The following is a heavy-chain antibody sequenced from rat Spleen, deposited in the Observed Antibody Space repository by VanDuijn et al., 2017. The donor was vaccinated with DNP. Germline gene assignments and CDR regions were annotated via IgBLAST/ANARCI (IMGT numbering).Heavy chain of an antibody. Sequence: EVQLVESGGGLVQPGRSMKLSCAASGFTFRDYGMAWVLQAPTKGLEWVASISYDGGRTYYRDSVKGRFTISRDNAKSTLYLQMESLRSEDTATYYCAKDTGPYAMDAWGQGTSVSVSS. CDR1: GFTFRDYG. CDR2: ISYDGGRT. J-gene: IGHJ4*01. D-gene: IGHD4-1*01. CDR3: AKDTGPYAMDA. V-gene: IGHV5-20*01.